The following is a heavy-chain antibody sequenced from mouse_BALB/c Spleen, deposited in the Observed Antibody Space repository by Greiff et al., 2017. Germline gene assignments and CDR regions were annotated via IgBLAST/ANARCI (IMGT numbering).Heavy chain of an antibody. V-gene: IGHV1-7*01. CDR3: ARSLTTVVATDY. Sequence: QVQLQQSGAELAKPGASVKMSCKASGYTFTSYWMHWVKQRPGQGLEWIGYINPSTGYTEYNQKFKDKATLTADKSSSTAYMQLSSLTSEDSAVYYCARSLTTVVATDYWGQGTTLTVSS. CDR1: GYTFTSYW. D-gene: IGHD1-1*01. J-gene: IGHJ2*01. CDR2: INPSTGYT.